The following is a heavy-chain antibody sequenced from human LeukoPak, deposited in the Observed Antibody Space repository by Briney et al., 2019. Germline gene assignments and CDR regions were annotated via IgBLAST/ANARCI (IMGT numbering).Heavy chain of an antibody. D-gene: IGHD3-9*01. CDR1: GFTFSNYA. CDR2: ITGSGGTK. CDR3: AKWGDYDGLTGYDSDC. J-gene: IGHJ4*02. Sequence: GGSLRLSCAASGFTFSNYAMSWVRQAPGKGLEWVSAITGSGGTKWYADSVKGHFTISRDNSKHTLYLQTNSLGVDDTAVYYCAKWGDYDGLTGYDSDCWGQGTLVTVSS. V-gene: IGHV3-23*01.